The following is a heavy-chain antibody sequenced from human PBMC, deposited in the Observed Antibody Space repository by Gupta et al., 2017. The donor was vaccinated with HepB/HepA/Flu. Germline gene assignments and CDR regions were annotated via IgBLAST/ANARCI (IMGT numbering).Heavy chain of an antibody. CDR2: IFHSGTA. Sequence: QLQLQESGSGLVKPSQTLSLTCAVSGGSISSGGYSWSWIRQPPGKGLEWIGYIFHSGTAYYNPSLKSRVTMSVDKSKNQFSLKLSSVTAGDTAVYFCAREDYGSGSFDFWGQGTLVIVSS. V-gene: IGHV4-30-2*01. J-gene: IGHJ4*02. D-gene: IGHD3-10*01. CDR3: AREDYGSGSFDF. CDR1: GGSISSGGYS.